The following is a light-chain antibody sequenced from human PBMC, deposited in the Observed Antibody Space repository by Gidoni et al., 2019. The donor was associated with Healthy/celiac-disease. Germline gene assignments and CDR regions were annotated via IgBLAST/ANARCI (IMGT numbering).Light chain of an antibody. CDR3: T. CDR1: QSVSSSY. CDR2: GAS. J-gene: IGKJ4*01. V-gene: IGKV3-20*01. Sequence: EIVLTQSPGTLSLSPGERATLSCRASQSVSSSYLAWYQQKPGQAPRLLIYGASSRATGIPDRFSGSGSGTDFTLTISRLEPEDFGSSRLTFGGGTKVEIK.